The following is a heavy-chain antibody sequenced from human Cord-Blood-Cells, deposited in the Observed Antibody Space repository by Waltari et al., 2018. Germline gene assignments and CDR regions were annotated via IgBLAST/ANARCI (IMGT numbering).Heavy chain of an antibody. J-gene: IGHJ6*02. CDR1: GFTFTSSA. CDR3: AADRAGGSYLYYYYYYGMDV. V-gene: IGHV1-58*01. D-gene: IGHD1-26*01. Sequence: QMQLVQSGPEVKKPGTSVKVSCKASGFTFTSSAVQWVRQDRGQRLEWIGWIVVGSGNTNYAQKFQERVTITRDMSTSTAYMELSSLRSEDTAVYYCAADRAGGSYLYYYYYYGMDVWGQGTTVTVSS. CDR2: IVVGSGNT.